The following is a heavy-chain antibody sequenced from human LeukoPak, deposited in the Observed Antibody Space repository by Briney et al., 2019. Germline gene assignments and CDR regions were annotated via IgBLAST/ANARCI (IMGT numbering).Heavy chain of an antibody. V-gene: IGHV4-4*02. CDR3: ARHQSLLWFGELSYYYYYMDV. J-gene: IGHJ6*03. CDR2: IYHSGST. Sequence: SGTLSLTCAVSGGSISSSNWWSWVRQPPGKGLEWIGEIYHSGSTNYNPSLKSRVTISVDKSKNQFSLKLSSVTAADTAVYYCARHQSLLWFGELSYYYYYMDVWGKGTTVTISS. D-gene: IGHD3-10*01. CDR1: GGSISSSNW.